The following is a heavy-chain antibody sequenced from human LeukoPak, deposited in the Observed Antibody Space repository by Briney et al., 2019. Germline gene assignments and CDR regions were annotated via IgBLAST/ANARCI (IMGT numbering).Heavy chain of an antibody. CDR2: IRYDGSNK. CDR3: ARARGYSYGYASAFDM. CDR1: GFTFSSYG. D-gene: IGHD5-18*01. V-gene: IGHV3-30*02. Sequence: TGGSLRLSCAASGFTFSSYGMHWVRQAPGKGLEWVAFIRYDGSNKYYADSVKGRFAISRDNSKNTLYLQMNSLRAEDTAVYYCARARGYSYGYASAFDMWGQGTMVTVST. J-gene: IGHJ3*02.